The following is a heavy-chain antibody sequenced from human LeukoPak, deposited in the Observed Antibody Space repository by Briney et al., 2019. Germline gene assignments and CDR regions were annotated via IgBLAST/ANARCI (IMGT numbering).Heavy chain of an antibody. J-gene: IGHJ4*02. CDR3: VRVNDRGSWFDY. Sequence: PSETLSLTYTVSGGSIRTSYWRWISHPPAKGLVGIGYFFYNARDTYNPPRGGRVTMSVDTSKNHFSLKLSSETAADMAVYYCVRVNDRGSWFDYWGQGTLVTVPS. CDR1: GGSIRTSY. D-gene: IGHD3-16*01. V-gene: IGHV4-59*01. CDR2: FFYNARD.